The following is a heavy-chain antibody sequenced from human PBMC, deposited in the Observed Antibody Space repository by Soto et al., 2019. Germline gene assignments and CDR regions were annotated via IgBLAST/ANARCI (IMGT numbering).Heavy chain of an antibody. CDR2: ISGDGSSV. V-gene: IGHV3-74*01. CDR1: GLIFSNNW. D-gene: IGHD3-3*01. Sequence: PGGSLRLSCAASGLIFSNNWMHWVRQTPEEGLVWVSRISGDGSSVYYEDSVRSRFIISRDNTRNTLYLHMDSLRAEGKGVYYCATGASRNFFDYWGLGTLVTVS. J-gene: IGHJ4*02. CDR3: ATGASRNFFDY.